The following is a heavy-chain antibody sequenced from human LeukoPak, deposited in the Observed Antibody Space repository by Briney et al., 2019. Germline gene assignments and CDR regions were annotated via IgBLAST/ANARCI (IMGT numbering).Heavy chain of an antibody. CDR3: ARENNWNSPYYFDY. D-gene: IGHD1-7*01. CDR1: GFTFSSYW. Sequence: GGSLRLSCAGSGFTFSSYWMSWVRQAPGKGLEWVANIKQDGSEKNYVDSVKGRFTISGDNAKHSLYLLMNSLIAEDTAVYYCARENNWNSPYYFDYWGQGTLVTVSS. V-gene: IGHV3-7*01. CDR2: IKQDGSEK. J-gene: IGHJ4*02.